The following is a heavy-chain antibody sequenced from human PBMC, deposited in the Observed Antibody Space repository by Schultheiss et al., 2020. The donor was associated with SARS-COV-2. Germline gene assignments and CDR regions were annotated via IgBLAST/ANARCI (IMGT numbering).Heavy chain of an antibody. V-gene: IGHV4-39*07. J-gene: IGHJ6*02. CDR3: AKAYYYGSGSYCMDV. CDR1: GGSISSGGYY. Sequence: SETLSLTCTVSGGSISSGGYYWGWIRQPPGKGLEWIGSIYHTGSTYSNPSLKSRVTILVDTSRNQFSLKLSSVTAADTAVYYCAKAYYYGSGSYCMDVWGQGTTVTVSS. D-gene: IGHD3-10*01. CDR2: IYHTGST.